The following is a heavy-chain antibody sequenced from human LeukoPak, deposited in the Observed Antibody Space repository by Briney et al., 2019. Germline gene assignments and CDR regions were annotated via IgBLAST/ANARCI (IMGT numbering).Heavy chain of an antibody. J-gene: IGHJ4*02. CDR3: ARHWQSAPFDY. D-gene: IGHD6-25*01. Sequence: PSETLSLTCTVSGGSISSSSLYWGWIRQPPGKGLEWIGSIYYSGSTHFNPSLKSRLTISIDTSKNQFSLKLSSVTAADTAVYYCARHWQSAPFDYWGQGTLVTVSS. CDR1: GGSISSSSLY. V-gene: IGHV4-39*01. CDR2: IYYSGST.